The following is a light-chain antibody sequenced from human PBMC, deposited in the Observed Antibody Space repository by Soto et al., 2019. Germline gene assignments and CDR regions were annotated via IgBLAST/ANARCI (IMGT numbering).Light chain of an antibody. V-gene: IGKV1-33*01. CDR3: QQYDNVPIT. CDR2: DAS. Sequence: DIQMTQSPSCLSAFVGDRVTITCQASQDINNYLNWYQQKPGKAPKLLIYDASNLETGVPSRFSGSASGTDFTFTINSLQPEDIATYYCQQYDNVPITFGQGTRLEIK. J-gene: IGKJ5*01. CDR1: QDINNY.